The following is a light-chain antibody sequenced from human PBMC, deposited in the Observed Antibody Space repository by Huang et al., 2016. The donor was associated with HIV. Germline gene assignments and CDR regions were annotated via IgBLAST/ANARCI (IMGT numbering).Light chain of an antibody. CDR3: HQYNNWLLS. CDR2: GSS. CDR1: RSVSIN. Sequence: EIVMTQSPATLSVSPGERVTLSCRANRSVSINLAWYQQRPGQAPRLLIYGSSTRAPGIPARFSGSGSGTDFSLTISSLQSEDFALYYCHQYNNWLLSFGGGTRVDI. V-gene: IGKV3-15*01. J-gene: IGKJ4*01.